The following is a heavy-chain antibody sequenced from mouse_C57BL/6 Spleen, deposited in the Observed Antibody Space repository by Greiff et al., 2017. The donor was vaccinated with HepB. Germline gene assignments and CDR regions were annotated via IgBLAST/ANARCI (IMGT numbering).Heavy chain of an antibody. CDR1: GYSITSGYY. J-gene: IGHJ4*01. CDR2: ISYDGSN. V-gene: IGHV3-6*01. Sequence: EVQLVESGPGLVKPSQSLSLTCSVTGYSITSGYYWNWVRQFPGNKLEWMGYISYDGSNNYNPSLKNRISITRDSSKNQFFLKLNSVTTEDATTYYGARGGGSMDDWGQGTSVTVSS. CDR3: ARGGGSMDD.